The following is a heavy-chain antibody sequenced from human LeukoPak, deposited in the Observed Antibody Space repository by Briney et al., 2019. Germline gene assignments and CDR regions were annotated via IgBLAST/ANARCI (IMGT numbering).Heavy chain of an antibody. V-gene: IGHV1-8*01. D-gene: IGHD3-3*02. CDR3: ARGRISARGAFDP. CDR1: GYTFTSYD. J-gene: IGHJ5*02. CDR2: MNPNSGNT. Sequence: GASAKVSCKASGYTFTSYDINWVRQATGQGLEWMGWMNPNSGNTGYAQKFQGRVTMTRNTSISTAYMELSSLRSEDTAVYYCARGRISARGAFDPWGQGTLVTVSS.